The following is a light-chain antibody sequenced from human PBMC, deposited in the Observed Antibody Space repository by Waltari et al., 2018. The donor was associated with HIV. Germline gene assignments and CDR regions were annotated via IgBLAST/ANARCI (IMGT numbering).Light chain of an antibody. CDR1: QSVSSY. V-gene: IGKV3-11*01. CDR2: DAS. Sequence: EIVLTQSPATLSLSPGERATLSCRASQSVSSYLAWYQQKPGQAPRLLIYDASNRATGIPAMFSGSGSGTDFTLTMMSREPEDFAVYYCQQRSNWTPGLTFGGGTKVEIK. CDR3: QQRSNWTPGLT. J-gene: IGKJ4*01.